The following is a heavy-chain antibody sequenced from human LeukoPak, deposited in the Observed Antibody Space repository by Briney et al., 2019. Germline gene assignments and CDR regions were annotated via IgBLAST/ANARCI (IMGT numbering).Heavy chain of an antibody. D-gene: IGHD2-2*01. Sequence: ASVKVSCTASGYTFTSYDINWGRQATGPGLELMGWMNPNSSNTGYAQKFQGRVTMTRNTSISTAYMELSSLRSEDTAVYYCARGREYCSSTSCYETLDYWGQGTLVTVSS. CDR1: GYTFTSYD. V-gene: IGHV1-8*01. CDR2: MNPNSSNT. CDR3: ARGREYCSSTSCYETLDY. J-gene: IGHJ4*02.